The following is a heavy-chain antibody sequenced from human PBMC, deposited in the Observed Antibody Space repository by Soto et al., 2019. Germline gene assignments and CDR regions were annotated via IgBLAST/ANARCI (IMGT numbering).Heavy chain of an antibody. J-gene: IGHJ6*02. CDR1: GFTFSSYG. V-gene: IGHV3-33*01. CDR3: ARDRVYRSFSGSEDEAYYDGIDV. Sequence: QVQLVESGGGVVQPGRSLGLSCAASGFTFSSYGMHWVRQAPGKGLEWVAVIWYDGSNKDYSDSVKGRFTISRDNSKNSLYLLMNHLRAEAMAVYYCARDRVYRSFSGSEDEAYYDGIDVWGQGTTVTGSS. CDR2: IWYDGSNK. D-gene: IGHD6-13*01.